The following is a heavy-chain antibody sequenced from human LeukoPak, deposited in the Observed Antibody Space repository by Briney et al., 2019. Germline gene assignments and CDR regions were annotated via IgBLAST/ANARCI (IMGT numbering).Heavy chain of an antibody. V-gene: IGHV3-74*01. CDR1: GFIFSSYW. D-gene: IGHD6-13*01. Sequence: GRSLRLSCAASGFIFSSYWMHWVRQAPGKGLVWVSRIYSDGNTTSYADSVKGRFTISRDNAKNTLDLQMNSLRAEDTAVYYCVKPRKYTTNWSFDYWGQGTLVTVSS. CDR2: IYSDGNTT. CDR3: VKPRKYTTNWSFDY. J-gene: IGHJ4*02.